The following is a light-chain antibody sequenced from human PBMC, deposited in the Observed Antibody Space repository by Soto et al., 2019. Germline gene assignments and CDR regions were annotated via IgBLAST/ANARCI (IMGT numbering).Light chain of an antibody. CDR2: EVV. CDR1: KNDIGVYDF. V-gene: IGLV2-8*01. J-gene: IGLJ2*01. CDR3: ASWDDRLGAVI. Sequence: QSALTQPPSASGSPGQSVTISCTGTKNDIGVYDFVSWYQHHPGKAPRLIIYEVVQRPSGVPDRFSGSKSGTSASLAISGLRSEDEAVYYCASWDDRLGAVIFGGGTKVTVL.